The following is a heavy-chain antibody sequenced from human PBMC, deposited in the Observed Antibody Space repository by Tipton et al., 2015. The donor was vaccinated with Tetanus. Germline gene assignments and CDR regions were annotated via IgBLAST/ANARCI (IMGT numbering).Heavy chain of an antibody. CDR1: GFIVSSHY. CDR2: MYSGGDT. V-gene: IGHV3-53*01. Sequence: SLRLSCVASGFIVSSHYMSWVRQAPGKGLEWVSVMYSGGDTYYVDSVKGRFSISRDNAKNTLYLQMNSLTAADTAVYYCASGSTLDYWGQGTLITVSS. CDR3: ASGSTLDY. D-gene: IGHD6-13*01. J-gene: IGHJ4*02.